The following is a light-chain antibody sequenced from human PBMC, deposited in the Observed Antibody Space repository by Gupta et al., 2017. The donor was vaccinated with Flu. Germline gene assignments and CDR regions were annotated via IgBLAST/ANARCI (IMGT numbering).Light chain of an antibody. CDR3: QQYNSYPNT. Sequence: DIQMTQSPSSLSASVGDRVTITCRASQGIINNLAWFQQKPGKGPKSLIYAASSLQRGVPSKFSGSGSVSGTDFTLTISSLQPEDSATYFCQQYNSYPNTFGQGTRLEIK. CDR2: AAS. J-gene: IGKJ5*01. V-gene: IGKV1-16*02. CDR1: QGIINN.